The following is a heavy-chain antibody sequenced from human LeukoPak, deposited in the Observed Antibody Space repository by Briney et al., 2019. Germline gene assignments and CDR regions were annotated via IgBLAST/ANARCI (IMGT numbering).Heavy chain of an antibody. CDR2: ISSSGSTI. D-gene: IGHD3-22*01. CDR3: ARDPADGITYYYDSSGSMGY. V-gene: IGHV3-11*04. J-gene: IGHJ4*02. Sequence: GGSLRLSCAASGFTFSDYYMSWIRQAPGKGLEWVSYISSSGSTIYYADSVKGRFTISRDNAKNSLYLQMNSLRAEDTAVYYCARDPADGITYYYDSSGSMGYWGQGTLVTVSS. CDR1: GFTFSDYY.